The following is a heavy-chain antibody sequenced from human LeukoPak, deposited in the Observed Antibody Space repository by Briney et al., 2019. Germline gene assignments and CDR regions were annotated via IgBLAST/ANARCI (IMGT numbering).Heavy chain of an antibody. J-gene: IGHJ4*02. V-gene: IGHV3-7*04. CDR2: INQDGSQK. CDR1: RFTFSTYW. CDR3: ATDLYY. Sequence: GETLRLSCEASRFTFSTYWMSWVRQAAGKGLEWMANINQDGSQKYYVASVKGRLTISRDNARTSLFLQMNSLRAEHSAVYYCATDLYYWGQGTLVTVSS.